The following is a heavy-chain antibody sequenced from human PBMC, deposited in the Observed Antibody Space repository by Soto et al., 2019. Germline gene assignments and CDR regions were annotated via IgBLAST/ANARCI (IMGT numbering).Heavy chain of an antibody. D-gene: IGHD2-21*01. J-gene: IGHJ4*02. CDR3: THLLSLAHPYSYL. Sequence: GGSLRLSCAASGFTFSNYGMHWVRQAPGKGLEWVGRIKSQASGGTIDYAAPVKGRFTISRDDSKNTVYLQMDSLKTEDTAVYYCTHLLSLAHPYSYLWGQGTQVTVSS. V-gene: IGHV3-15*07. CDR2: IKSQASGGTI. CDR1: GFTFSNYG.